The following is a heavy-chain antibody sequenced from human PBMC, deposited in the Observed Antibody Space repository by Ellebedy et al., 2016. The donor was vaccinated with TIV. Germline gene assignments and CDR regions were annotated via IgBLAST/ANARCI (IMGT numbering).Heavy chain of an antibody. V-gene: IGHV1-24*01. CDR1: GYTLTELS. J-gene: IGHJ5*02. CDR2: FDPEDGET. D-gene: IGHD1-20*01. Sequence: ASVKVSCXVSGYTLTELSMHWVRQAPGKGLEWMGGFDPEDGETIYAQKFQGRVTMTEDTSTDTAYMELSSLRSEDTAVYYCARDLAGITGTLPNWFDPWGQGTLVTVSS. CDR3: ARDLAGITGTLPNWFDP.